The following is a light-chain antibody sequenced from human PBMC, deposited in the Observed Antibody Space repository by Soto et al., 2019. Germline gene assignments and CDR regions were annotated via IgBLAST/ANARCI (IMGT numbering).Light chain of an antibody. CDR1: QDISNF. CDR3: QQFDSLPVT. V-gene: IGKV1-33*01. Sequence: DIHMTQSPSSLSASVGDRVTITCQASQDISNFLNWYQQKPGKAPKLLIYDASNLEPGVPSRVSGSGSGTDFTFTISSLQPEDIATYYCQQFDSLPVTFGQGTRL. J-gene: IGKJ5*01. CDR2: DAS.